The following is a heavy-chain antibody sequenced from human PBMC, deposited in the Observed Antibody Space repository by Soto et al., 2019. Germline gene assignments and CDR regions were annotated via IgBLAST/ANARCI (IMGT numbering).Heavy chain of an antibody. J-gene: IGHJ6*02. CDR3: ARARVIAAAEIYYYYGMDV. CDR1: GFTFSSYG. CDR2: IWYDGSNK. V-gene: IGHV3-33*01. Sequence: GGSLRLSCAASGFTFSSYGMHWVRQAPGKGLEWVAVIWYDGSNKYYADSVKGRFTISRDNSKNTLYLQMNSLRAEDTAVYYCARARVIAAAEIYYYYGMDVWGQGTTVTVSS. D-gene: IGHD6-13*01.